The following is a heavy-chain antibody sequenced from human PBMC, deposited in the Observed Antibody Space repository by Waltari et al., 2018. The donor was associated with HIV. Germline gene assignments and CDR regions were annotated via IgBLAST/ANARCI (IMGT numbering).Heavy chain of an antibody. CDR2: INPNSGGT. D-gene: IGHD2-21*02. CDR3: ARVAQIKYCGGDCYSDY. CDR1: GYTFTGYY. J-gene: IGHJ4*02. V-gene: IGHV1-2*06. Sequence: QVQLVQSGAEVKKPGASVKVSCKASGYTFTGYYMHWVRQAPGQGLEWMGRINPNSGGTNYAQKFQGRVTMTRDTSISTAYMELSRLRSDDTAVYYCARVAQIKYCGGDCYSDYWGQGTLVTVSS.